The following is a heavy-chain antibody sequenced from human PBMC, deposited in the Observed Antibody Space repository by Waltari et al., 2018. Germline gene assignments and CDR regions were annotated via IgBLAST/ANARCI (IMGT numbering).Heavy chain of an antibody. CDR3: ARAWSYYYYMDV. CDR2: IYYSGST. D-gene: IGHD1-1*01. CDR1: GGSISSSSYY. J-gene: IGHJ6*03. Sequence: QLQLQESGPGLVKPSETLSLTCTVSGGSISSSSYYWGWIRQPPGKGLEWIGSIYYSGSTYYNPSLKSRVTISVDTSKNQFSLKLSSVTAADTAVYYCARAWSYYYYMDVWGKGTTVTISS. V-gene: IGHV4-39*07.